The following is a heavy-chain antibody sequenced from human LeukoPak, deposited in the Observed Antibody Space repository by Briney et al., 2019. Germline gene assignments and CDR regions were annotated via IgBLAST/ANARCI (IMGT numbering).Heavy chain of an antibody. D-gene: IGHD2/OR15-2a*01. CDR1: GFNFDSYT. Sequence: GGSLRLSCAASGFNFDSYTMTWVRQAPERGLEWVSSISSGSSHIYYADSMKDRFTISRDNAKNSLYLQMNSLRAEDTAVYYCARFLTVAVVPQRVDCWGQGTLVTVSS. J-gene: IGHJ4*02. CDR2: ISSGSSHI. V-gene: IGHV3-21*01. CDR3: ARFLTVAVVPQRVDC.